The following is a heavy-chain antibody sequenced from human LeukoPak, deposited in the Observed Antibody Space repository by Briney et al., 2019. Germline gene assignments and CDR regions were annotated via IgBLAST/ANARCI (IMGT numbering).Heavy chain of an antibody. D-gene: IGHD1-1*01. Sequence: GGSLRLSCAASGFTFSASAVHWVRQASGKGLEWVGRIRSKVYSYATMYGASVKGRFTISRDDSKKTAYLQMNSLKTEDTAVYYCTRHSGTTNDAFYVWGQGTMVTVSS. CDR2: IRSKVYSYAT. CDR1: GFTFSASA. CDR3: TRHSGTTNDAFYV. V-gene: IGHV3-73*01. J-gene: IGHJ3*01.